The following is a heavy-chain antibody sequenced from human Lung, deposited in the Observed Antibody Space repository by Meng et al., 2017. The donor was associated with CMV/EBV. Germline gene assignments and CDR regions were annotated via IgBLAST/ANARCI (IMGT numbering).Heavy chain of an antibody. Sequence: SXTLSLXCTVSGGSISSYYWSWIRQPPGKGLEWIGYIYYSGSTNYNPSLKSRVTISVDTSKNQFSLKLSSVTAADTAVYYCARGGYYDFWSGYSYYYYYGMDVWGQGTXVTVSS. V-gene: IGHV4-59*12. CDR3: ARGGYYDFWSGYSYYYYYGMDV. J-gene: IGHJ6*02. CDR2: IYYSGST. D-gene: IGHD3-3*01. CDR1: GGSISSYY.